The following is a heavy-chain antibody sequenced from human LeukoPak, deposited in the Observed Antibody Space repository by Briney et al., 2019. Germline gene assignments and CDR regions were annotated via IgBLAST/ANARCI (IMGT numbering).Heavy chain of an antibody. D-gene: IGHD3-9*01. V-gene: IGHV4-39*07. CDR2: IYYSGST. CDR1: GGSISSNNYY. CDR3: ATAETIYDILSRQLDY. J-gene: IGHJ4*02. Sequence: PSETLSLTCTVSGGSISSNNYYWGWIRQPPGKGLEWIGNIYYSGSTYYNPSLKSRVTISVDTSKNQFSLKLNSVTAADTAVYYCATAETIYDILSRQLDYWGQGTLVTVSS.